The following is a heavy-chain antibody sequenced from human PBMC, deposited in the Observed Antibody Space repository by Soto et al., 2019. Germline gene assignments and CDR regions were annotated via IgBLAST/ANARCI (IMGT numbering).Heavy chain of an antibody. Sequence: TSETLSLTCTVSGGSISSSSYYWGWFRQPPGKGLEWIGSIYYSGSTYYNPSLKSRVTISVDTSKNQFSLKLSSVTAADTAVYYCARHTRYSGYFDRGGMDVWGQGTTVT. D-gene: IGHD5-12*01. CDR2: IYYSGST. J-gene: IGHJ6*02. V-gene: IGHV4-39*01. CDR3: ARHTRYSGYFDRGGMDV. CDR1: GGSISSSSYY.